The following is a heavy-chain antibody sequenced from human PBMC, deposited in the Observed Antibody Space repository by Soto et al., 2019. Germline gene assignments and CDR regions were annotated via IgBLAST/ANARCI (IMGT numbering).Heavy chain of an antibody. D-gene: IGHD4-4*01. CDR2: IWYDGSHE. Sequence: QVQLVESGGGVVQPGRSLRLSCATSGFTFSNCGMHWVRQAPGKGLEWVAVIWYDGSHEYYADSVKGRFTISRDNSKKTVYLQMQSLTAEDTATYYCARDMTTYSDYWGQGTLVTVTS. CDR3: ARDMTTYSDY. J-gene: IGHJ4*02. V-gene: IGHV3-33*01. CDR1: GFTFSNCG.